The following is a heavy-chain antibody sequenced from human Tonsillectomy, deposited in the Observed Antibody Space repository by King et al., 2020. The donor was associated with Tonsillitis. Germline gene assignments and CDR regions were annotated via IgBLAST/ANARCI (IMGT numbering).Heavy chain of an antibody. CDR2: IYWNDDK. Sequence: VTLQESGPTLVKPTQTLTLTCTFSGFSLGTSGVGVGWIRQAPGKALEWLALIYWNDDKRYSPSLKSRLTITKYTSKNQVVLTMTNMDPVDTATYYCAHRLSPNSGYEEGLDYWGQGTLVTVSS. CDR3: AHRLSPNSGYEEGLDY. V-gene: IGHV2-5*01. D-gene: IGHD5-12*01. CDR1: GFSLGTSGVG. J-gene: IGHJ4*02.